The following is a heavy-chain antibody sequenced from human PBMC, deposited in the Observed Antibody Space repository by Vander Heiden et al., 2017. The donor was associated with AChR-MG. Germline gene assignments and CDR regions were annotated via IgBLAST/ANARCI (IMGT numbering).Heavy chain of an antibody. J-gene: IGHJ6*02. CDR1: GFTFSSYG. Sequence: QVQLVESGGGVVQPGRSLRLSCAASGFTFSSYGMHWVRQAPGKGLEWVAVIWYDGSNKYYADSVKGRVTISRDNSKNTLYLQMNSLRAEDTAVYYCARAGPWPQGSHYYYGMDVWGQGTTVTVSS. D-gene: IGHD2-15*01. CDR3: ARAGPWPQGSHYYYGMDV. CDR2: IWYDGSNK. V-gene: IGHV3-33*01.